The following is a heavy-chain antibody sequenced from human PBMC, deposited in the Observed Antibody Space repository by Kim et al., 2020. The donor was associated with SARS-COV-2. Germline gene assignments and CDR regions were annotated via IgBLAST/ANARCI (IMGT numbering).Heavy chain of an antibody. CDR1: GFTFSSYA. V-gene: IGHV3-64D*06. D-gene: IGHD3-16*01. J-gene: IGHJ3*02. CDR2: ISSNGGST. CDR3: VKGPTFHPFDI. Sequence: GGSLRLSCSASGFTFSSYAMHWVRQAPGKGLEYVSAISSNGGSTYYADSVKGRFTISRDNSKNTLYLQMSSLRAEDTAVYYCVKGPTFHPFDIWGQGTMVTVSS.